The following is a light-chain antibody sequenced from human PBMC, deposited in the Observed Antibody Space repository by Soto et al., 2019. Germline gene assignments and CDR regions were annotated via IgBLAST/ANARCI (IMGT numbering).Light chain of an antibody. Sequence: EIVMTQSPATLSVSPGERATLSCRASQSVSRNLAWYQHKPGQAPRLLIYGASTRAPGIPARFSGSGYGTAFTHSISSVQSEDFVVYSCEHYDNWPPYSFGQGTKLEIK. J-gene: IGKJ2*01. CDR3: EHYDNWPPYS. V-gene: IGKV3-15*01. CDR1: QSVSRN. CDR2: GAS.